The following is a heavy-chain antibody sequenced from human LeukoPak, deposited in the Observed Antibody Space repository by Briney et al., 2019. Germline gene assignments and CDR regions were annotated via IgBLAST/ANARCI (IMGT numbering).Heavy chain of an antibody. CDR3: ARDPGPQRGNGY. J-gene: IGHJ4*02. V-gene: IGHV3-23*01. D-gene: IGHD3-10*01. CDR2: ISDSGVRT. CDR1: GFTFSSNA. Sequence: GGSLRLSCAASGFTFSSNAMSWVRQAPGKGLEWVSAISDSGVRTYYADSVKGRFTISRDNAKNSLYLQMNSLRAEDTAVYYCARDPGPQRGNGYWGQGTLVTVSS.